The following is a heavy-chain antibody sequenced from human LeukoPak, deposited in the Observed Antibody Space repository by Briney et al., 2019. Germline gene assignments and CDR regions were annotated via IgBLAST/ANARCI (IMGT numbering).Heavy chain of an antibody. J-gene: IGHJ6*02. V-gene: IGHV4-34*01. CDR2: INHSGST. D-gene: IGHD2-2*01. CDR1: GGSFSGYY. Sequence: SETLSLTCAVYGGSFSGYYWSWIRQPPGKGLEWIGEINHSGSTNYNPSLKSRVTISVDTSKNQFSLKLSSVTAADTAVYYCARSRVVPAAIKRPYYYYGMDVWGQGTTVTVSS. CDR3: ARSRVVPAAIKRPYYYYGMDV.